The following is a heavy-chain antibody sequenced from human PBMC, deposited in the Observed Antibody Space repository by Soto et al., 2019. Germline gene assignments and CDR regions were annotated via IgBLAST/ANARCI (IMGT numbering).Heavy chain of an antibody. V-gene: IGHV4-59*08. CDR1: GGSISSYY. D-gene: IGHD4-17*01. Sequence: QVQLQESGPGLVKPSETLSLTCTVSGGSISSYYWSWIRQPPGKGLEWIGYIYYSGSTNYNPSLKRRVTSSVDTSKNQFALKLSSVTAADTAVYYCARRYGVTPAYWGQGTLVTVSS. J-gene: IGHJ4*02. CDR2: IYYSGST. CDR3: ARRYGVTPAY.